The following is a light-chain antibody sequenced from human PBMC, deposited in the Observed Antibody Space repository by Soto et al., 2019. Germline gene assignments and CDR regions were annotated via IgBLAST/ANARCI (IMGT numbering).Light chain of an antibody. Sequence: DIQMTQSPSSLSSSVGDRVTITCLSSQSISGFLNWYQQKPGKAPKLLIYAASSLQSGVPSRFSGSGSGTDFTLTISSLQPEDFATYYCQQSYNTPRTFGQGTKVDIK. CDR2: AAS. J-gene: IGKJ2*01. CDR1: QSISGF. CDR3: QQSYNTPRT. V-gene: IGKV1-39*01.